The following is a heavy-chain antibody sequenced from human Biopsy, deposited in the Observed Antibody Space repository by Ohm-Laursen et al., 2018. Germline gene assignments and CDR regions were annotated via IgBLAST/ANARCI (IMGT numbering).Heavy chain of an antibody. CDR1: GFSFSSYG. J-gene: IGHJ6*03. Sequence: SLRLSCTASGFSFSSYGMHWVRQAPGKGLEWVAVISDDGRNKYYIDSVRGRFTISRDNSKNTLYLQMNSLRAADTAVYYCARDRYYGSENYFSHYNMDVWGQGTTVTVSS. CDR3: ARDRYYGSENYFSHYNMDV. CDR2: ISDDGRNK. D-gene: IGHD3-10*01. V-gene: IGHV3-30*03.